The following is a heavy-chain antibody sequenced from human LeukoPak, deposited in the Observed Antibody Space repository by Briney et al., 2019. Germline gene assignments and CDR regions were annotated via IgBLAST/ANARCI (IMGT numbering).Heavy chain of an antibody. CDR3: AKHYGSGTYYNYFTY. CDR1: GFSFSSYA. Sequence: GGSLRLSCAASGFSFSSYALSWVRQAPGRGLEWVSAISDSGGRTYYADFVKGRFTISRDDSENTLFLQMSSLRAEDTATYYCAKHYGSGTYYNYFTYCGQGTLVSVSS. J-gene: IGHJ4*02. V-gene: IGHV3-23*01. CDR2: ISDSGGRT. D-gene: IGHD3-10*01.